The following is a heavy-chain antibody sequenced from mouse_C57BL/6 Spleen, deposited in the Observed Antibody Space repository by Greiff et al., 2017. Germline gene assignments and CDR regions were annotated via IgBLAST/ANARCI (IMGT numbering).Heavy chain of an antibody. CDR1: GFTFSSYA. V-gene: IGHV5-4*01. Sequence: DVKLVESGGGLVKPGGSLKLSCAASGFTFSSYAMSWVRQTPEKRLEWVATISDGGSYTYYPDNVKGRFTISRDNAKNNLYLQMSHLKSEDTAMYYCARDYYGDYYAMDYWGQGTSVTVSS. J-gene: IGHJ4*01. D-gene: IGHD1-2*01. CDR2: ISDGGSYT. CDR3: ARDYYGDYYAMDY.